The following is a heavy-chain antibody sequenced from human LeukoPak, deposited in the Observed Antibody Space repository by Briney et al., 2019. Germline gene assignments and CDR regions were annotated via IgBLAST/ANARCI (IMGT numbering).Heavy chain of an antibody. CDR2: IYYSGST. J-gene: IGHJ4*02. Sequence: PSETLSLTCTVSGGSISSGGYYWSWIRQYPGKGLEWIGYIYYSGSTYYNPSLKSRLTISVDTSKNQFSLKLSSVTAADTAVYYCARASRITIFGVVSYYFDYWGQGTLVTVSS. D-gene: IGHD3-3*01. CDR3: ARASRITIFGVVSYYFDY. CDR1: GGSISSGGYY. V-gene: IGHV4-31*03.